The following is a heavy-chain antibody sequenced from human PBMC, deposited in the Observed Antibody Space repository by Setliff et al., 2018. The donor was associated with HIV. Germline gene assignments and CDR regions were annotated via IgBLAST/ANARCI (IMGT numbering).Heavy chain of an antibody. V-gene: IGHV4-59*08. J-gene: IGHJ4*02. CDR1: GGSISNYY. CDR2: GYYSGIT. CDR3: ARSSRGSLRDLDY. Sequence: KASETLPLTCTVSGGSISNYYWSWIRQPPGKGLEWIGCGYYSGITHYDPSLKSRVSISVDASKNQFSLRLNSVTVADTAVYFCARSSRGSLRDLDYWGPGTLVTVSS. D-gene: IGHD2-21*02.